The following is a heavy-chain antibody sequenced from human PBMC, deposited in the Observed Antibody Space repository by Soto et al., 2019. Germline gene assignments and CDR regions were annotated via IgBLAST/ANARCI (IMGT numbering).Heavy chain of an antibody. Sequence: WGSLRLSCVASGFTFISYNMNFVRQAPGEWLQWVSSISPGGSHRFYSDSVNGRFTISRDNAKNSLYLQMNSLRAEDTAVYYCARDGYSLYDVWGRGTRVTVSS. D-gene: IGHD4-4*01. CDR1: GFTFISYN. CDR2: ISPGGSHR. CDR3: ARDGYSLYDV. V-gene: IGHV3-21*01. J-gene: IGHJ2*01.